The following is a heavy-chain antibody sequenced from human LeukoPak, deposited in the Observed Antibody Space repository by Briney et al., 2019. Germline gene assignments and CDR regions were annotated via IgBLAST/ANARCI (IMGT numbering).Heavy chain of an antibody. J-gene: IGHJ5*02. CDR3: AREVGEDSSGYLLTHNWFDP. D-gene: IGHD3-22*01. CDR1: GYTFTSYG. V-gene: IGHV1-18*01. CDR2: ISAYNGNT. Sequence: GASVKVSCKASGYTFTSYGISWVRQAPGRGLEWMGWISAYNGNTNYAQKLQGRVTMTTDTSTSTAYMELRSLRSDDTAVYYCAREVGEDSSGYLLTHNWFDPWGQGTLVTVSS.